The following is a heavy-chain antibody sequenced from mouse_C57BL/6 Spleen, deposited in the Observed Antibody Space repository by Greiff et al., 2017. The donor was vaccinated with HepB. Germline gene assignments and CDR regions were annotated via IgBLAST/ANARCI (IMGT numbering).Heavy chain of an antibody. Sequence: VQLQQSGAELVRPGTSVKVSCKASGYAFTNYLIEWVKQRPGQGLEWFGVINPGSGGANYNEKFKGKATLTANKSSRTAYMMLSSLTSEDSAVYFCARRKGNYGLYYFDYWGQGTTLTVSS. D-gene: IGHD2-1*01. CDR1: GYAFTNYL. CDR3: ARRKGNYGLYYFDY. J-gene: IGHJ2*01. CDR2: INPGSGGA. V-gene: IGHV1-54*01.